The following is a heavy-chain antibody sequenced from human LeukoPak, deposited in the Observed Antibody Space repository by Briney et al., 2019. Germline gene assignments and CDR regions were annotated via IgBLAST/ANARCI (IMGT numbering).Heavy chain of an antibody. CDR1: GGSISSYY. V-gene: IGHV4-59*12. J-gene: IGHJ5*02. CDR3: ARVPARLRYFDWLGNWFDP. Sequence: SETLSHTCTVSGGSISSYYWSWIRQPPGKGLEWIGYIYYSGSTNYNPSLKSRVTISVDTSKNQFSLKLSSVTAADTAVYYCARVPARLRYFDWLGNWFDPWGQGTLVTVSS. CDR2: IYYSGST. D-gene: IGHD3-9*01.